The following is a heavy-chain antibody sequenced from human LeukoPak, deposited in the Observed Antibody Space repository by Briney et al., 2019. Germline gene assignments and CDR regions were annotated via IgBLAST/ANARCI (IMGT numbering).Heavy chain of an antibody. J-gene: IGHJ4*02. Sequence: PGGSLRLSCAASGLTFSTYSMNWVRQAPGKGLEWVSSISSSRGFIYYADSVKGRFTISRDNAENSLYLQMNSLRAEDTAVYYCARDLYYGSGSYIDYWGQGTLVTVSS. D-gene: IGHD3-10*01. CDR2: ISSSRGFI. CDR1: GLTFSTYS. CDR3: ARDLYYGSGSYIDY. V-gene: IGHV3-21*01.